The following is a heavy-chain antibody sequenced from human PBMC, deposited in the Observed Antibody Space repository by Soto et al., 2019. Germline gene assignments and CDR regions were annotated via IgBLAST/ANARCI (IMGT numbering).Heavy chain of an antibody. D-gene: IGHD4-17*01. J-gene: IGHJ4*02. CDR1: GFTFSSYS. CDR2: ISSSSSYI. Sequence: GGSLRLSCAASGFTFSSYSMNWVRRAPGKGLEWVSSISSSSSYIYYADSVKGRFTISRDNAKNSPYLQMNSLRAEDTAVYYCVSYFRGDYDLGTFYYWGQGTLVTVSS. V-gene: IGHV3-21*01. CDR3: VSYFRGDYDLGTFYY.